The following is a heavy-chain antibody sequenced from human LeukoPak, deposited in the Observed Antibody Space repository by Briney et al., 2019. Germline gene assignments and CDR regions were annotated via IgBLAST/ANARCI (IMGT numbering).Heavy chain of an antibody. V-gene: IGHV5-51*01. CDR3: ARSAADRSTSLYFQH. CDR1: GFSFTSFW. Sequence: GESLKISCKGSGFSFTSFWIGWVRQMPGKDLEWMGIIYPGDSDTRYSPSLQGQVTISADRSTSTDYLQWSRLKASDTAIYYCARSAADRSTSLYFQHWGQGTLVTVSS. D-gene: IGHD2/OR15-2a*01. J-gene: IGHJ1*01. CDR2: IYPGDSDT.